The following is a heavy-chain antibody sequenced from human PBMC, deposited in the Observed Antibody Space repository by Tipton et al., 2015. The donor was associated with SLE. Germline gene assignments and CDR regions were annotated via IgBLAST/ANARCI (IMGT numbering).Heavy chain of an antibody. J-gene: IGHJ6*04. CDR1: GLSFSPYI. CDR2: ISTSSNYI. V-gene: IGHV3-21*01. D-gene: IGHD6-25*01. Sequence: SLRLSCEASGLSFSPYIMHWVRQAPGKGLEWVYSISTSSNYIHYADSVRGRFTVSRDNARKSVYLQMNSLRADDTAVYYCARGGGLDVWGKGTTVTVSS. CDR3: ARGGGLDV.